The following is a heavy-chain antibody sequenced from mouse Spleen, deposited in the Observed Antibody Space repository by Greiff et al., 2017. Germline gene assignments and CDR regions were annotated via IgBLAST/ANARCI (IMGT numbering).Heavy chain of an antibody. CDR1: GYTFTSYW. V-gene: IGHV1S132*01. CDR3: ARSNSLLRSYWYFDV. CDR2: IFPGTGTT. D-gene: IGHD1-2*01. J-gene: IGHJ1*01. Sequence: VMLVESGAELVKPGASVKLSCKTSGYTFTSYWIQWVKQRPGQGLGWIGEIFPGTGTTYYNEKFKGKATRTIDTSSSTAYMQLSSLTSEDSAVYFCARSNSLLRSYWYFDVWGAGTTVTVSS.